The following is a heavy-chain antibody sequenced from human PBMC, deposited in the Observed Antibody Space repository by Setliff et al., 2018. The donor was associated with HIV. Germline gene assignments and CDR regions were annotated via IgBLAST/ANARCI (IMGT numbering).Heavy chain of an antibody. CDR1: GGSISSYY. CDR3: ARRPYDSSGGYYYYYMDV. CDR2: MYYTGST. V-gene: IGHV4-59*01. J-gene: IGHJ6*03. Sequence: SETLSLTCTVSGGSISSYYWNWIRQLPGKGLEWIGHMYYTGSTNYNPSLKSRVTISVDTSENQFSLKLSSVTAADTAVYYCARRPYDSSGGYYYYYMDVWGKGTTVTVSS. D-gene: IGHD3-22*01.